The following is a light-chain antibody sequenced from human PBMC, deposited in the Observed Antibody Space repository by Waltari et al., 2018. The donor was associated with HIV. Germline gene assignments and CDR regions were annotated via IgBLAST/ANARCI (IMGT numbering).Light chain of an antibody. CDR1: RSKIGRNY. V-gene: IGLV1-47*01. CDR3: AAWNDSLSGYV. Sequence: QSVLTPPPSASGTPGQRVTISCSGRRSKIGRNYVYWYQQLPATAPKLLVYRNNQRPSGVPDRFSGPKAGTSASLAISGLRSEDEADYYCAAWNDSLSGYVFGTGTKVTV. J-gene: IGLJ1*01. CDR2: RNN.